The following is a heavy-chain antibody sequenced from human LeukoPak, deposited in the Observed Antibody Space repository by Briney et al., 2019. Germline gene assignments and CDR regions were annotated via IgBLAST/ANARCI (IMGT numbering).Heavy chain of an antibody. D-gene: IGHD5-18*01. CDR3: ARENRYSYGLLTFDY. Sequence: GASVKVSCKASGYTFTSYDINWVRQATGQGLEWMGWIGAYNGNTNYAQKLQGRVTMTTDTSTSTAYMELRSLRSDDTAVYYCARENRYSYGLLTFDYWGQGTLVTVSS. V-gene: IGHV1-18*01. J-gene: IGHJ4*02. CDR2: IGAYNGNT. CDR1: GYTFTSYD.